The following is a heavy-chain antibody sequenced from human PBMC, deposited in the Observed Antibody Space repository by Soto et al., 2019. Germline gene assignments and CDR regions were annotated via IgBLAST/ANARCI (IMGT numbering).Heavy chain of an antibody. CDR3: TRVGATWMDV. CDR1: GFTFSAYW. Sequence: EVQLVESGGGLVQPGGSLRLSCAASGFTFSAYWMHWVRQAPGKGLEWVSRIRYDGVGANYADSVQGRFSISRDNVKRMLYLEMNSLRPDDTAVYYCTRVGATWMDVWGQGTKVTVS. D-gene: IGHD1-26*01. J-gene: IGHJ6*02. V-gene: IGHV3-74*01. CDR2: IRYDGVGA.